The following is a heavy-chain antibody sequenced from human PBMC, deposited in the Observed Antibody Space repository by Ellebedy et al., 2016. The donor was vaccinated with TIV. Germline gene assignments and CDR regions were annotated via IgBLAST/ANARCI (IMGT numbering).Heavy chain of an antibody. CDR2: ISWNSADE. V-gene: IGHV3-9*01. CDR3: AKEGSGVTHVDA. Sequence: GGSLRLXXAASGFTFDDHAMHWVRQAPGKGLEWVSGISWNSADEDYAESVKGRFTISRDNTKNALYLQMNSLRVDDTARYYCAKEGSGVTHVDAWGQGTLVTVSS. D-gene: IGHD2-21*02. CDR1: GFTFDDHA. J-gene: IGHJ5*02.